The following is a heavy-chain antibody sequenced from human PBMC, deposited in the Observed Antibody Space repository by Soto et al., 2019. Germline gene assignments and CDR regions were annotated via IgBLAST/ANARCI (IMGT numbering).Heavy chain of an antibody. CDR2: VKSKTHGGTT. J-gene: IGHJ5*02. CDR1: GFTFSNAW. V-gene: IGHV3-15*07. D-gene: IGHD3-10*01. Sequence: GGSLRLSCAASGFTFSNAWINWVRQAPGKGLEGVGRVKSKTHGGTTDHAEPVKGRFAISRDDSNNMVYLQMNSLKIEDTAVYYCARDQGVLLWFGESPVNWFDPWGQGTLVTVSS. CDR3: ARDQGVLLWFGESPVNWFDP.